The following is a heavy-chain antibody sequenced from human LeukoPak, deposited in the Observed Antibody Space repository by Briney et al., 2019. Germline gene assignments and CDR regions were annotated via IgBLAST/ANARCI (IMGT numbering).Heavy chain of an antibody. D-gene: IGHD3-22*01. Sequence: GGSLRLSCAASGFTFSSYWMHWVRQAPGKGLVWVSRIHSDGSSTSYADSVRGRYTISRDDAKSTLYLQMNSLRAEDTAVYYCAKGRTMIVVSFDYWGQGTLVTVSS. CDR1: GFTFSSYW. CDR2: IHSDGSST. J-gene: IGHJ4*02. CDR3: AKGRTMIVVSFDY. V-gene: IGHV3-74*01.